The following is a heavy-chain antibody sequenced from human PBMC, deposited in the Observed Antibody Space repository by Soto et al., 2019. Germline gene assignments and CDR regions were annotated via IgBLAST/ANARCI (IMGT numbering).Heavy chain of an antibody. D-gene: IGHD4-17*01. CDR2: ISPNSEKT. Sequence: ASVKVSCKASGYTFSNFGISWVRQAPGEGLEWMGWISPNSEKTKIAQRFQARVTMTTDISTSTSYLELRGLTSDDTAGYYFPRDQLWTTVVTPRVVLQPIDYRG. CDR1: GYTFSNFG. J-gene: IGHJ4*01. CDR3: PRDQLWTTVVTPRVVLQPIDY. V-gene: IGHV1-18*01.